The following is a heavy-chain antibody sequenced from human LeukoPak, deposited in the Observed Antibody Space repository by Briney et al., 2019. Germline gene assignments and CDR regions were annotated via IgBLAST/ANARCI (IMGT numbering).Heavy chain of an antibody. D-gene: IGHD6-13*01. Sequence: GGSLRLSCAVSGFTFDEYAMHCVPQAPGKGLEEVSGISWNSGSIGYADSVKGRFTISRDNAKNSLYLQMNSLRAEDTALYYCAKDSEIAAAGLNFDYWGQGTLVTVSS. J-gene: IGHJ4*02. V-gene: IGHV3-9*01. CDR1: GFTFDEYA. CDR2: ISWNSGSI. CDR3: AKDSEIAAAGLNFDY.